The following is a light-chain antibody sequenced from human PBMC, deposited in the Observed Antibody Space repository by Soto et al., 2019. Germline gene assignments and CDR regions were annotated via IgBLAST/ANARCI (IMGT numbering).Light chain of an antibody. CDR1: SSGIGGTHY. CDR2: EVT. J-gene: IGLJ1*01. CDR3: SSYAGRDTVV. V-gene: IGLV2-8*01. Sequence: QSALTQPPSASGSPGQSVTISCTGTSSGIGGTHYVSWYQQHPGKAPKLIIYEVTERPSGVPDRFSGSKSGNTASLTVSGLQAEDEGDYYCSSYAGRDTVVFGSGTKLTVL.